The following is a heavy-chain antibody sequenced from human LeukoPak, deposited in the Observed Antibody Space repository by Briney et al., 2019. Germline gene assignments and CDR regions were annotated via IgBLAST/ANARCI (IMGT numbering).Heavy chain of an antibody. CDR2: ISPDENLQ. D-gene: IGHD3-3*01. V-gene: IGHV3-30*03. J-gene: IGHJ4*02. CDR3: ARGSGYFDH. Sequence: AGGSLRLSCAASGFTFSSYGMHWVRQAPGKGLEWVTLISPDENLQNSADSVKGRFTISRDNSRNILFLQMSSLRPEDTAVYYCARGSGYFDHWGQGTLLTVSS. CDR1: GFTFSSYG.